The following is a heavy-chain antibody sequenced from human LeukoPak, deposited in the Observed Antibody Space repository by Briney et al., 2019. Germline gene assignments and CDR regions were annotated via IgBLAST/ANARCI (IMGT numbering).Heavy chain of an antibody. J-gene: IGHJ3*02. CDR3: ARESRDRYPHAFDI. D-gene: IGHD1-14*01. CDR1: GFTVSSNY. V-gene: IGHV3-53*01. Sequence: GGSLRLSCAASGFTVSSNYMSWVRQAPGKGLEWVSVIYSGGSTYYADSVKGRFTISRDNSKNTLYLQMNSLRAEDTAVYYCARESRDRYPHAFDIWGQGTMVTVSS. CDR2: IYSGGST.